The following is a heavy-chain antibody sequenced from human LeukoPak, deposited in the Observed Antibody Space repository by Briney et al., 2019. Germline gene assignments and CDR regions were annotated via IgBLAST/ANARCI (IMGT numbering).Heavy chain of an antibody. CDR3: AELGITMIGGV. Sequence: PGGSLRLSCAASGFTFTSYSMHWVRQAPGKGLEWVSSISSSSSYIYYADSVRGRFTISRDNAKSSLYLQMNSLRAEDTAVYYCAELGITMIGGVWGKGTTVTISS. CDR1: GFTFTSYS. D-gene: IGHD3-10*02. V-gene: IGHV3-21*01. CDR2: ISSSSSYI. J-gene: IGHJ6*04.